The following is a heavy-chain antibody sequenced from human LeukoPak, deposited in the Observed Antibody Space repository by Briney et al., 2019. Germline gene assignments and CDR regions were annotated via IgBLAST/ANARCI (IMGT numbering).Heavy chain of an antibody. CDR2: INPNSGGT. D-gene: IGHD3-22*01. J-gene: IGHJ4*02. CDR3: ARDRDPMYYYDSSGYYDY. CDR1: GYTFTGYY. V-gene: IGHV1-2*02. Sequence: ASVKVSCKASGYTFTGYYMHWVRQAPGQGLEWMGWINPNSGGTNYAQKFQGRVTMTRDTSISTAYMELSRLRSDDTAVYYCARDRDPMYYYDSSGYYDYWGQGTLVTVSS.